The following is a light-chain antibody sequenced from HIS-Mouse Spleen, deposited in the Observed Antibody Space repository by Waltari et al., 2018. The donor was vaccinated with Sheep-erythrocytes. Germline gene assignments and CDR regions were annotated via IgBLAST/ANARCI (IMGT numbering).Light chain of an antibody. Sequence: SYELTQPLSVSVALGQTARITCGGNNIGRKKWHWYQQKPGQAPVLVIYRDSNRPSGIPERFSGSNSGNTATLTISRAQAGDEADYYCQVWDSSTVVFGGGTKLTVL. CDR1: NIGRKK. V-gene: IGLV3-9*01. CDR2: RDS. J-gene: IGLJ2*01. CDR3: QVWDSSTVV.